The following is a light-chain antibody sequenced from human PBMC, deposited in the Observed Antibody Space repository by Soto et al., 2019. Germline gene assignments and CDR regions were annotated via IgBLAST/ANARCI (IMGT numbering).Light chain of an antibody. J-gene: IGKJ4*01. Sequence: EIQMTQSPSSMSASVGERVTITWRASQSISSYLIWSQLKPGKAPKLLIYSSSSLQSDVPSRFSGSGSGTDFTLTISSLQPEDFATYYCQQSYSTPLTVGGGTNVDSK. V-gene: IGKV1-39*01. CDR2: SSS. CDR1: QSISSY. CDR3: QQSYSTPLT.